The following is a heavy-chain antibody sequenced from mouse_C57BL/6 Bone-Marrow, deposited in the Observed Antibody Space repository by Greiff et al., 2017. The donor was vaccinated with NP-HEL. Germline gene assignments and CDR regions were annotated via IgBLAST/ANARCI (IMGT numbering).Heavy chain of an antibody. Sequence: VHLVESGPGLVQPSQSLSITCTVSGFSLTSYGVHWVRQSPGKGLEWLGVIWSGGSTDYNAAFISRLSISKDNSKSQVFFKMNSLQADDTAIYYCARKTVVAPYWYFDVWGTGTTVTVSS. CDR2: IWSGGST. J-gene: IGHJ1*03. CDR1: GFSLTSYG. D-gene: IGHD1-1*01. V-gene: IGHV2-2*01. CDR3: ARKTVVAPYWYFDV.